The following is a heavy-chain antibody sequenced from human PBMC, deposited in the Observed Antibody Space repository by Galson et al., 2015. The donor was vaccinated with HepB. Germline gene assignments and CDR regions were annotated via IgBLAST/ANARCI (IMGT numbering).Heavy chain of an antibody. D-gene: IGHD2-2*01. J-gene: IGHJ4*02. CDR3: ARDPRAPSTYFDY. V-gene: IGHV3-30-3*01. CDR2: ISYDGSNK. CDR1: GFTFSSYA. Sequence: SLRLSCAAPGFTFSSYAMHWVRQAPGKGLEWVAVISYDGSNKYYADSVKGRFTISRDNSKNTLYLQMNSLRAEDTAVYYCARDPRAPSTYFDYWGQGTLVTVSS.